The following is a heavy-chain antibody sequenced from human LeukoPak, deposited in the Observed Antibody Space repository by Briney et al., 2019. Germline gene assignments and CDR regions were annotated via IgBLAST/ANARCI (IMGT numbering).Heavy chain of an antibody. V-gene: IGHV3-33*06. CDR2: IWSDATNQ. J-gene: IGHJ4*02. CDR3: VKDAQRGFDYSNSLQH. CDR1: GFTFSHYR. Sequence: GGSLRLSCEASGFTFSHYRMQWVRQAPGKGLEWVAVIWSDATNQYYSDSVKGRFTISRDNFKRTVSLQMNSLRAEDTAVYYCVKDAQRGFDYSNSLQHWGQGSLVTVSS. D-gene: IGHD4-11*01.